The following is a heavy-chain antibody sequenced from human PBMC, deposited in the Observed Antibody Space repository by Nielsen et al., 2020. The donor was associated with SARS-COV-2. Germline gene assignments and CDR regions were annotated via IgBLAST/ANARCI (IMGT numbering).Heavy chain of an antibody. CDR1: GYSFTSYL. J-gene: IGHJ5*02. V-gene: IGHV1-46*01. CDR2: INPNGGST. CDR3: AKVGDSSGFNWFDP. D-gene: IGHD3-22*01. Sequence: ASVKVSCKASGYSFTSYLIHWVRQAPGQGLEWMGIINPNGGSTRYAQKFQGRVTVTRETSTSTVYMELSSLRSEDTAVYYCAKVGDSSGFNWFDPWGQGTLVTVSS.